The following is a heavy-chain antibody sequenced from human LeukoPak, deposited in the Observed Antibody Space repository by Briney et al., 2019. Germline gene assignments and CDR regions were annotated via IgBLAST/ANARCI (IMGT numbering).Heavy chain of an antibody. CDR1: GFTVSSNY. CDR3: ARVGDCGRASCYAIDY. CDR2: IYSGGST. V-gene: IGHV3-66*01. Sequence: HTGGSLRLSCAASGFTVSSNYMSWVRQAPGKGLEWVSIIYSGGSTYYTDSVRGRFIISRDISKNTLYLQMNSLRAEDTAVYYCARVGDCGRASCYAIDYWGQGTLVTVSS. D-gene: IGHD2-2*01. J-gene: IGHJ4*02.